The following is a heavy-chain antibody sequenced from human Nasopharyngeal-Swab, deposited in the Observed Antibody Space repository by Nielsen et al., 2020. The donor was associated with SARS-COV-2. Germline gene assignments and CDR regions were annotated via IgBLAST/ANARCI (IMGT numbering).Heavy chain of an antibody. CDR2: IHYDGSNK. CDR1: GFTFSSYS. J-gene: IGHJ6*03. V-gene: IGHV3-30*02. Sequence: GESLKISCAASGFTFSSYSMNWVRQAPGKGLDWVAFIHYDGSNKYYTDSVKGRFTISRDNSKNTLYLQMNSLRAEDTAVYYCAKGGSCSSTSCYYMDVWGKGTTVTVSS. D-gene: IGHD2-2*01. CDR3: AKGGSCSSTSCYYMDV.